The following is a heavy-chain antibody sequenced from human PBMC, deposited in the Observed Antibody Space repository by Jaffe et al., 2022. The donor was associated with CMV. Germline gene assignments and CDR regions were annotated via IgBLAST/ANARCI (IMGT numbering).Heavy chain of an antibody. J-gene: IGHJ3*02. D-gene: IGHD3-22*01. Sequence: QVQLVQSGAEVKKPGASVKVSCKASGYTFTSYYMHWVRQAPGQGLEWMGIINPSGGSTSYAQKFQGRVTMTRDTSTSTVYMELSSLRSEDTAVYYCAREPYYYDSSGLDAFDIWGQGTMVTVSS. CDR1: GYTFTSYY. CDR3: AREPYYYDSSGLDAFDI. CDR2: INPSGGST. V-gene: IGHV1-46*01.